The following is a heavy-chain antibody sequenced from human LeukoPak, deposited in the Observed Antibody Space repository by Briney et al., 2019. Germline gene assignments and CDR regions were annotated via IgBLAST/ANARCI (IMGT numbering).Heavy chain of an antibody. CDR1: GFTFSTYS. J-gene: IGHJ4*02. D-gene: IGHD2-21*02. Sequence: GGSLRLSCAASGFTFSTYSMTWVRQAPGKGLEWLSYISGSSSTIYYADSVKGRFTISRDNAKNSLYLQMNSLRGEDSAVYYCAKSDTYRFDYWGQGTLVTVSS. CDR2: ISGSSSTI. V-gene: IGHV3-48*01. CDR3: AKSDTYRFDY.